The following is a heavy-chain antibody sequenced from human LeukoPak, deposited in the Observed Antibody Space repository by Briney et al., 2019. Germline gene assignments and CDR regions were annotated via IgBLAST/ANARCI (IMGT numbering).Heavy chain of an antibody. Sequence: SGGSLRLSCAASRFNLSAYTMNWVRQAPGKGLEWVSSISSSSVYIYYADSVKGRFTISRDNAKNSVYLQMNSLRAEDTAVYYCARDANSGYNNGGDWFDPWGQGTLVTVSS. J-gene: IGHJ5*02. V-gene: IGHV3-21*01. CDR2: ISSSSVYI. CDR3: ARDANSGYNNGGDWFDP. D-gene: IGHD5-12*01. CDR1: RFNLSAYT.